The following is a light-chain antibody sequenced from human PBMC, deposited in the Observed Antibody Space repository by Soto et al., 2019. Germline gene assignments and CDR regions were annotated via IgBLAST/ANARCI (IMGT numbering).Light chain of an antibody. V-gene: IGLV2-14*01. CDR3: SSYTSSSTSYV. CDR2: DVS. CDR1: SSDFGGYNY. J-gene: IGLJ1*01. Sequence: QSALTQPASVSGSPGQSITISCTGTSSDFGGYNYVSWYQQHPGKAPKLMIYDVSNRPSGVSNRFSGSKSGNTASLTISGLQAEDEADYYCSSYTSSSTSYVFGNGTKVTVL.